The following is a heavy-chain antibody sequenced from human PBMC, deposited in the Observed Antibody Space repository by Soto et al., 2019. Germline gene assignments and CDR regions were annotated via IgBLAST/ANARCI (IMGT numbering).Heavy chain of an antibody. CDR1: GGTFSGYY. CDR2: IYYSGST. CDR3: ARVDYYYYYMDV. Sequence: SETLSLTCAVYGGTFSGYYWSWIRQPPGKGLEWIGYIYYSGSTNYNPSLKSRVTISVDASKNQFSLKLSSVTAADTAVYYCARVDYYYYYMDVWGKGTTVTVSS. V-gene: IGHV4-59*01. J-gene: IGHJ6*03.